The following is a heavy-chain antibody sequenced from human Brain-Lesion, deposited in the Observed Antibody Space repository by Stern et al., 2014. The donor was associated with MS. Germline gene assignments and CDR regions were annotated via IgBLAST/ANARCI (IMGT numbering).Heavy chain of an antibody. CDR3: ARGRVVPGFQYYATDV. CDR1: GGSISSGGYY. V-gene: IGHV4-61*02. J-gene: IGHJ6*02. D-gene: IGHD2-2*01. Sequence: VHLVESGPGLVKPSQTLSLSCTVSGGSISSGGYYWSWIRQPAGKGLEWIGRIFNSGRTSYNPPLKSRVTISIDTSKNQFSLRLNSMTAADTAVYYCARGRVVPGFQYYATDVWGQGTTVIVSS. CDR2: IFNSGRT.